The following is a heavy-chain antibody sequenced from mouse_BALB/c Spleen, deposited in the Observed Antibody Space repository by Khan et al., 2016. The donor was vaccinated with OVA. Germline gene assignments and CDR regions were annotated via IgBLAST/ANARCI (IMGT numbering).Heavy chain of an antibody. Sequence: EVQLVESGPELDKPGASVKISCKASGYSFTDYNMNWVKQSNGKSLEWIGNIDPYYGDAHYNQKFKGKATLTVDRSSSTAYMQLKSLTSEDSAVYYCTRLGTNYSFDYWGQGTTLTVSS. CDR2: IDPYYGDA. V-gene: IGHV1-39*01. D-gene: IGHD2-1*01. CDR3: TRLGTNYSFDY. J-gene: IGHJ2*01. CDR1: GYSFTDYN.